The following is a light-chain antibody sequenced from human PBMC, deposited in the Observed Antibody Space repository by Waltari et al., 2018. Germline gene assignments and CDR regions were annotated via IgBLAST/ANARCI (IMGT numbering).Light chain of an antibody. CDR1: DSDVGAYDF. V-gene: IGLV2-14*01. CDR3: SSDTTSSAPGV. Sequence: QPASVSGSPGQSITISCSGTDSDVGAYDFVSWYQQHPGKAPHLLIYEVSNRPSGISNRFSASKSGNTASLTISGLQAEDEADYYCSSDTTSSAPGVFGTGTRVTVL. CDR2: EVS. J-gene: IGLJ1*01.